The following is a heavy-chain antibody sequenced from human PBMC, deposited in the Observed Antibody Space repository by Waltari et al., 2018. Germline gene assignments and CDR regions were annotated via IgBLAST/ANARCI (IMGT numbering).Heavy chain of an antibody. CDR2: IIPIFGTA. D-gene: IGHD5-12*01. V-gene: IGHV1-69*01. Sequence: PGQGLEWMGGIIPIFGTANYAQKFQGRVTITADESTSTAYMELSSLRSEDTAVYYCARRTPEEDGYNPSFDYWGQGTLVTVSS. CDR3: ARRTPEEDGYNPSFDY. J-gene: IGHJ4*02.